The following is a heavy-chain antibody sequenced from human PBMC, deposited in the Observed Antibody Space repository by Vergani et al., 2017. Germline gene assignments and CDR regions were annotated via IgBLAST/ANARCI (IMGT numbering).Heavy chain of an antibody. J-gene: IGHJ4*02. CDR2: IIPILGIA. CDR3: ASLKATTSQNFDY. CDR1: GGTFSSYT. Sequence: QVQLVQSGAEVKKPGSSVKVSCKASGGTFSSYTISWVRQATGQGLEWMGRIIPILGIANHAQKFQGRVTITADKSTSTAYMELSSLRSEDTAVYYCASLKATTSQNFDYWGQGTLVTVSS. D-gene: IGHD5-12*01. V-gene: IGHV1-69*02.